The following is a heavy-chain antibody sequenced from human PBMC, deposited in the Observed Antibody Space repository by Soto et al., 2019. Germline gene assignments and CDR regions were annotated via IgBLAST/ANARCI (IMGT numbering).Heavy chain of an antibody. CDR1: GFTFSTYH. CDR2: INPSSSHI. J-gene: IGHJ3*01. V-gene: IGHV3-21*01. D-gene: IGHD2-15*01. CDR3: ARGYCGVGGCYLRRDAIDV. Sequence: EVQLVESGGGLVMPGGSLRLSCAASGFTFSTYHMNWVRQAPGKGLEWVSSINPSSSHIYYADSVRGRFTISRDNSKNSMDLQMNSLRTEDAAVYYCARGYCGVGGCYLRRDAIDVWGQGTMVTVSS.